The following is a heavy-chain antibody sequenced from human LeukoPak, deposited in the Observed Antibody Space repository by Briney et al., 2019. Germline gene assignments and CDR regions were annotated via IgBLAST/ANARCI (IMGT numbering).Heavy chain of an antibody. V-gene: IGHV3-33*01. CDR3: ARAQYSSSWYYYYYGMDV. D-gene: IGHD6-13*01. CDR1: GFTFSSYG. J-gene: IGHJ6*02. CDR2: IWYDGSNK. Sequence: GGSLRLSCAASGFTFSSYGMHWVRQAPGKGLEWVAVIWYDGSNKYYADSVKDRFTISRDNSKNTLYLQMNSLRAEDTAVYYCARAQYSSSWYYYYYGMDVWGQGTTVTVSS.